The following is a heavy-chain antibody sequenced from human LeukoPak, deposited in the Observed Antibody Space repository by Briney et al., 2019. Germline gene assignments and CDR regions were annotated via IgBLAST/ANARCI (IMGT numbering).Heavy chain of an antibody. D-gene: IGHD3-22*01. CDR1: GYTFTSYG. CDR3: ARPYYDSSAPPYDY. V-gene: IGHV1-18*01. CDR2: ISAYNSNT. J-gene: IGHJ4*02. Sequence: ASVKVSCKASGYTFTSYGISWVRQAPGQGLEWMGWISAYNSNTNYAQKLQGRVTMTTDTSTSTAYMELRSLRSDDTAVYYCARPYYDSSAPPYDYWGQGTLVTVSS.